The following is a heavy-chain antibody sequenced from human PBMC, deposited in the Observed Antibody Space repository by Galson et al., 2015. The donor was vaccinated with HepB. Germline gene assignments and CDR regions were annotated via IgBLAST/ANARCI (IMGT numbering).Heavy chain of an antibody. CDR1: GFTFDDYA. V-gene: IGHV3-9*01. D-gene: IGHD2-2*01. CDR2: ISWNSGSI. CDR3: AKAYRLYGSSTSCPFDY. J-gene: IGHJ4*02. Sequence: SLRLSCAASGFTFDDYAMHWVRQAPGKGLEWVSGISWNSGSIGYADSVKGRFTISRDNAKNSLYLQMNSLRAEDTALYYCAKAYRLYGSSTSCPFDYWGQGTLVTVSS.